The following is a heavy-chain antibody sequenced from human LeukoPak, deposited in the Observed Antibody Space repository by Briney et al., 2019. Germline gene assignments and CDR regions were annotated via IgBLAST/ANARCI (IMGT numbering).Heavy chain of an antibody. Sequence: SETLSLTCTVSGGSISSYYWSWIRQPPGKGLEWIGYIYCSGSTNYNPSLKSRVTISVDTSKNQFSLKLSSVTAADTAVYYCARGRIAAAGTVEYFDYWGQGTLVTVSS. CDR1: GGSISSYY. CDR3: ARGRIAAAGTVEYFDY. V-gene: IGHV4-59*01. D-gene: IGHD6-13*01. CDR2: IYCSGST. J-gene: IGHJ4*02.